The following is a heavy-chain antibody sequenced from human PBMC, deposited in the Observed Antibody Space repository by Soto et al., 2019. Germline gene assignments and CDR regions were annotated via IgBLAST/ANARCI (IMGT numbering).Heavy chain of an antibody. CDR3: AKALEPWSIAASVFDY. Sequence: GGSLRLSCAASGFTFSSYGMHWVRQAPGKGLEWVAVISYDGSNKYYADSVKGRFTISRDNSKNTLYLQMNSLRAEDTAVYYCAKALEPWSIAASVFDYWGQGTLVTVSS. CDR1: GFTFSSYG. V-gene: IGHV3-30*18. CDR2: ISYDGSNK. J-gene: IGHJ4*02. D-gene: IGHD6-6*01.